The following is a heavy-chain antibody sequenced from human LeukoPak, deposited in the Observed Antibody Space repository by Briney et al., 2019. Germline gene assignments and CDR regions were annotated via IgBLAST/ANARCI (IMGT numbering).Heavy chain of an antibody. CDR3: ARDSYDWNALGKAFDV. D-gene: IGHD1-1*01. CDR1: GGTFSSYA. CDR2: IIPLFGTS. J-gene: IGHJ3*01. Sequence: ASVKVSCKAFGGTFSSYAINWVRQAPGQGLEWMGGIIPLFGTSNYAQRFQARVTITADESTSTAYMELSSLRSEDTAVYYCARDSYDWNALGKAFDVWGQGTMVTVSS. V-gene: IGHV1-69*13.